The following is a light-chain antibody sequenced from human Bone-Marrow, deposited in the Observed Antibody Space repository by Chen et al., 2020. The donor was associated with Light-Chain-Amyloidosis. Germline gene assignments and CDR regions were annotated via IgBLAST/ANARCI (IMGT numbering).Light chain of an antibody. J-gene: IGLJ3*02. CDR1: SGSIASNY. Sequence: NFMLTQPHSVSESPGKTVTISCTGSSGSIASNYVQWYQQRPGSAPTTVFYEDNQRPSGVPARFSCSIDSASNSASLTISGLKTEDEADYYCQSYDSSNLVFGGGTKLTVL. V-gene: IGLV6-57*02. CDR3: QSYDSSNLV. CDR2: EDN.